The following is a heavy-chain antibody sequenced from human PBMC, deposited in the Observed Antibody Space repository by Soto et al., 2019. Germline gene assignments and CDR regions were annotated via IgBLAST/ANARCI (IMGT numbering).Heavy chain of an antibody. CDR2: ISYDGSNK. Sequence: PGGSLRLSCAASGFTFSSYGMHWVRQAPGKGLEWVAVISYDGSNKYYADSVKGRFTISRDNSKNTLYLQMNSLRAEDTAVYYCAKDLLRPGRAYGMYVWGQGTTVTVSS. V-gene: IGHV3-30*18. CDR1: GFTFSSYG. CDR3: AKDLLRPGRAYGMYV. J-gene: IGHJ6*02. D-gene: IGHD6-25*01.